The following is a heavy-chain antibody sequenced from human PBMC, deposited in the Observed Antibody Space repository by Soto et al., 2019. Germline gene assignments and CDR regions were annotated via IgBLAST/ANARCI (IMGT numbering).Heavy chain of an antibody. V-gene: IGHV4-59*08. Sequence: SETLSLTCTVSGGSISSYYWSWIRQPPGKGLEWIGYIYYSGSTNYNPSLKSRVPISVDTSKNQFSLKLSSVTAADTAVYYCARHGYSGYDWSFKNWFDPWGQGTLVTVSS. D-gene: IGHD5-12*01. CDR2: IYYSGST. CDR1: GGSISSYY. J-gene: IGHJ5*02. CDR3: ARHGYSGYDWSFKNWFDP.